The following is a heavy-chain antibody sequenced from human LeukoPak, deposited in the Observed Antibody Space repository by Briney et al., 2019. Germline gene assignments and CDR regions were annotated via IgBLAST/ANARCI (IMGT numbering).Heavy chain of an antibody. Sequence: SETLSLTCAVYGGSFSGYYWSWIRQPPGKGLEWIGEINHSGSTNYNPSLKSRVTISVDTSKNQFSLKLSSVTAADTAVYYCARSDPATVTKASPEYYLDYWGQGTLVTVSS. D-gene: IGHD4-17*01. V-gene: IGHV4-34*01. CDR3: ARSDPATVTKASPEYYLDY. CDR1: GGSFSGYY. CDR2: INHSGST. J-gene: IGHJ4*02.